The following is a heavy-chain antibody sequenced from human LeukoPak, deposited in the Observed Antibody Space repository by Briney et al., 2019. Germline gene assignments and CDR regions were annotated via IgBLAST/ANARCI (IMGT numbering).Heavy chain of an antibody. CDR3: ARDTSGWYGAFEF. D-gene: IGHD6-19*01. V-gene: IGHV3-23*01. CDR1: GFTVTSHV. Sequence: GGSLRLSCAASGFTVTSHVMTCVRQAPGKGPEWVSVIVGNTAGTTYYADSVKGRFTIPRDSVKNTVDLQMSSLRAEDTAVYYCARDTSGWYGAFEFWGQGALVTVSS. J-gene: IGHJ4*02. CDR2: IVGNTAGTT.